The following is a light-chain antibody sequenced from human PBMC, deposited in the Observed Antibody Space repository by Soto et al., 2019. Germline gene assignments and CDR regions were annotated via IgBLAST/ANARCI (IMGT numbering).Light chain of an antibody. CDR3: SSYLCRFTYV. CDR2: EVS. V-gene: IGLV2-14*01. Sequence: QSALPQPASVSGTPGSSITISCTGTGGDIGSYKYVSWYQQFPGRAPKCLIYEVSNRPSGVSNRFSGSKSGNTASLTISGLQAEEEADYYCSSYLCRFTYVFGTGTKVTVL. J-gene: IGLJ1*01. CDR1: GGDIGSYKY.